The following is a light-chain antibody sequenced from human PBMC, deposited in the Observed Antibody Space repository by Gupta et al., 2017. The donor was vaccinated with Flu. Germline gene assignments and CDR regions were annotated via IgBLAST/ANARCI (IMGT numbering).Light chain of an antibody. CDR1: SSYIGGYS. CDR3: AAWDDSLTDWV. Sequence: QSVLLQAPSASGTPGQWVTISCFGRSSYIGGYSVNWYQQLPGTAPKLLIYENHERPSGVPDRFSGSKSGTSASLAISGLQSEDEATYYCAAWDDSLTDWVFGGGTKLTVL. J-gene: IGLJ3*02. V-gene: IGLV1-44*01. CDR2: ENH.